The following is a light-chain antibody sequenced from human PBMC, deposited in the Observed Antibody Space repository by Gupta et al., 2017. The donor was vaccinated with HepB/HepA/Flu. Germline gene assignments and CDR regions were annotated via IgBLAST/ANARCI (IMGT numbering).Light chain of an antibody. J-gene: IGKJ2*01. CDR1: QSVLFSPNNKNY. CDR2: LAS. V-gene: IGKV4-1*01. Sequence: DIVMTQSPDSLAVSLGERATINCKSSQSVLFSPNNKNYVAWYQQRPGQSPKLIIYLASTREYGVTDRFSGRGEGKDFTLTSSSLQAEDVAIYYLQQYYTTHTFGQGTKLDIK. CDR3: QQYYTTHT.